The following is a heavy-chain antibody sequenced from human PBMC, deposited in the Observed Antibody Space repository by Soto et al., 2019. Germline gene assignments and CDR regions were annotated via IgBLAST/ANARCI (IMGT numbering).Heavy chain of an antibody. CDR3: ARGGIAGHWFDP. CDR2: IFHSGST. J-gene: IGHJ5*02. V-gene: IGHV4-31*03. Sequence: QVQLQESGPGLVKPSQTLSLTCTVFGDSISNGGFYYSWIRQHPGQGPEWVGYIFHSGSTLSNPSLRSRVTLSADTSKNQLFLKLTSVTAADTAVYYCARGGIAGHWFDPWGQGTLVTVSA. D-gene: IGHD2-15*01. CDR1: GDSISNGGFY.